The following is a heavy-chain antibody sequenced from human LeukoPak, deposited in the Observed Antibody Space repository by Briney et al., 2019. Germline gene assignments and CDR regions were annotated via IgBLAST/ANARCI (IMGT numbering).Heavy chain of an antibody. D-gene: IGHD3-16*01. CDR2: IYYSGST. J-gene: IGHJ6*03. V-gene: IGHV4-59*01. Sequence: PSETLSLTCTASGGSISSYYWSWIRQPPGKGLEWIGYIYYSGSTNYNPSLKSRVTISVDTSKNQFSLKLSSVTAADTAVYYCARGLDYYYYYMDVWGKGTTVTVSS. CDR1: GGSISSYY. CDR3: ARGLDYYYYYMDV.